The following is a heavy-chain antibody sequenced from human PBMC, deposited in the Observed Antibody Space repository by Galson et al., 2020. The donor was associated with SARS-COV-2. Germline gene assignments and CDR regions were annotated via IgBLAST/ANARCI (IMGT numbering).Heavy chain of an antibody. V-gene: IGHV4-34*01. CDR3: ARSSGLDP. CDR2: VNHSGNT. D-gene: IGHD1-26*01. J-gene: IGHJ5*02. CDR1: GESLNDHY. Sequence: SQASETLSLTCGVYGESLNDHYWTWIRQPPGKGLEWIGEVNHSGNTNYNPSLKSRVSMSTDTSKNQFSLKLTSVTVADTAVYYCARSSGLDPWGQGVRVIVSA.